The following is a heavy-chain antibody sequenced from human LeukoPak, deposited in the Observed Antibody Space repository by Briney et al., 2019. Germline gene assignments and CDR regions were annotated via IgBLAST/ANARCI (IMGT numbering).Heavy chain of an antibody. CDR2: VNPSGGGT. Sequence: ASVKVSCKASGYTFASYYIHWVQQAPGQGLEWMGIVNPSGGGTGYAQKFQGRVTMTRDTSTSTVYMDLSSLRSEDTAVYFCARDLGDIVGKIWGYDFDYWGQGTLVTVSS. D-gene: IGHD5-12*01. CDR1: GYTFASYY. CDR3: ARDLGDIVGKIWGYDFDY. J-gene: IGHJ4*02. V-gene: IGHV1-46*01.